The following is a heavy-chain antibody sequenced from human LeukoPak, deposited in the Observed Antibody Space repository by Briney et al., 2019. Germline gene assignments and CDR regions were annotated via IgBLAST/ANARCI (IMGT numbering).Heavy chain of an antibody. Sequence: SETLSLTCAVYGGSFSGYYWSWIRQPPGKGLEWIGEINHSGSTNYNPSLKSRVTISVDTSKNQFSLKLSSVAAADTAVYYCARHDSSGYEAFDIWGQGTMVTVSS. J-gene: IGHJ3*02. CDR2: INHSGST. V-gene: IGHV4-34*01. CDR3: ARHDSSGYEAFDI. CDR1: GGSFSGYY. D-gene: IGHD3-22*01.